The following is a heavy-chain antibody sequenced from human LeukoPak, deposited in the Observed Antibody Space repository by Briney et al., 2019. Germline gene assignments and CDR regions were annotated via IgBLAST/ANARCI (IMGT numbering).Heavy chain of an antibody. Sequence: GGSLRLSCAASGFTFSDYWMNWVRQAPGKGLEWVANINQDGSQKHYVDSVKGRFTISRDNAKNSMYLQMNSLRAEDTAVYYCARADSSGYYQFDYWGQGTLVTVSS. D-gene: IGHD3-22*01. V-gene: IGHV3-7*01. J-gene: IGHJ4*02. CDR3: ARADSSGYYQFDY. CDR2: INQDGSQK. CDR1: GFTFSDYW.